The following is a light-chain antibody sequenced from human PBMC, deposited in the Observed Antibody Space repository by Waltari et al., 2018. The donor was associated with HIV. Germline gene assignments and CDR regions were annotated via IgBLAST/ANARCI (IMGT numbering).Light chain of an antibody. CDR2: GNS. V-gene: IGLV1-40*01. CDR3: QSYDSSLSGSV. CDR1: SSHLGAGYD. J-gene: IGLJ2*01. Sequence: QSVLTQPPSVSGAPGQRVTISCTGSSSHLGAGYDVHSYQQLPGTAPKLLIYGNSNRPSGVPERFSGSKSGTSASLAITGLQAEDEADYYCQSYDSSLSGSVFGGGTKLTVL.